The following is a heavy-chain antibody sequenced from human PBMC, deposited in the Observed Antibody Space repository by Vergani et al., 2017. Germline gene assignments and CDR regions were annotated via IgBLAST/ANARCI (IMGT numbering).Heavy chain of an antibody. CDR2: ISDYNGNT. CDR3: ARDPDIVVVPAAPYYYYYYGMDV. CDR1: GYTFTSYG. J-gene: IGHJ6*02. D-gene: IGHD2-2*01. Sequence: QVQLVQSGAEVKKPGASVKVSCKASGYTFTSYGISWVRQAPGQGLEWMGWISDYNGNTNYAQKLQGRVTMTTDTSTSTAYMERRSLRSDDTAVYYCARDPDIVVVPAAPYYYYYYGMDVWGQGTTVTVSS. V-gene: IGHV1-18*04.